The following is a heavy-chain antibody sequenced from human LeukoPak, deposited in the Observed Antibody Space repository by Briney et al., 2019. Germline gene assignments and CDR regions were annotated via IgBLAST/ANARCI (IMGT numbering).Heavy chain of an antibody. CDR1: GFTFSSYG. CDR3: AKDLIDYYDSSGLDY. Sequence: PGGSLRLSCAASGFTFSSYGMHWVRQAPGKGLEWVAVISYDGSNKYYADSVKGRFTISRDNSNNTLYLQMNSLRAEDTAVYYCAKDLIDYYDSSGLDYWGQGTLVTVSS. D-gene: IGHD3-22*01. V-gene: IGHV3-30*18. CDR2: ISYDGSNK. J-gene: IGHJ4*02.